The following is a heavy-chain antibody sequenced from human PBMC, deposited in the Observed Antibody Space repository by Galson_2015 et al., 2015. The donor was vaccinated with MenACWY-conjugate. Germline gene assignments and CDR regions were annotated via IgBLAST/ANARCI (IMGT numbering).Heavy chain of an antibody. J-gene: IGHJ5*02. CDR1: GGSFSGYY. D-gene: IGHD2-2*01. CDR2: INHSGST. Sequence: LSLTCAVYGGSFSGYYWSWIRQPPGKGLEWIGEINHSGSTNYNPSLKSRVTISVDTSKNQFSLKLSSVTAADTAVYYCARGRRRGYCSSTSCLNWFDPWGQGTLVTVSS. CDR3: ARGRRRGYCSSTSCLNWFDP. V-gene: IGHV4-34*01.